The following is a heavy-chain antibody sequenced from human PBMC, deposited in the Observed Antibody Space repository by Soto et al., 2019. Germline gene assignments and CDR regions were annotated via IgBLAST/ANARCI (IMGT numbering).Heavy chain of an antibody. D-gene: IGHD6-6*01. V-gene: IGHV1-69*01. J-gene: IGHJ4*02. CDR2: IIPIFGTA. Sequence: QVQLVQSGAEVKKPGSSVKVSCKASGGTFSSYAISWVRQAPGQGLEWMGGIIPIFGTANYAQMFQGRVTITADESTSTAYMELSSLRSEDTAVYCCARDSRGEEYSSSSGNYWGQGTLVTVSS. CDR1: GGTFSSYA. CDR3: ARDSRGEEYSSSSGNY.